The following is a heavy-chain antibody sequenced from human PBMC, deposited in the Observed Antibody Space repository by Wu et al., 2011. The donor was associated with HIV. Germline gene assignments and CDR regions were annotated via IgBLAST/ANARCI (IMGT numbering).Heavy chain of an antibody. Sequence: QVQLVQSGAEVKKPGASVKVSCKASGYTFTNHYMHWVRQAPGQGLEWMGWINPNSGGTNFARQFQGRVTMTRDTSISTAYMQLSKLRSDDTALYYCARELDALIVWGQGTMVTVS. CDR3: ARELDALIV. CDR1: GYTFTNHY. V-gene: IGHV1-2*02. D-gene: IGHD1-1*01. CDR2: INPNSGGT. J-gene: IGHJ3*01.